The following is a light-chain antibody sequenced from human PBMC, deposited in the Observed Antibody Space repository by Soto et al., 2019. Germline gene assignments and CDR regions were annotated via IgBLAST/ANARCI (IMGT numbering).Light chain of an antibody. V-gene: IGKV3-11*01. CDR2: ETS. Sequence: EIVLTQSPATLSLSPGEGATLSCRASQSVSSHLAWYQQKPGQAPRLLIYETSKRAAGFPARFIGSGSGTDFTLTISGLEPEDFAVYYCQQRSNWPRTFGQGTKLEIK. CDR3: QQRSNWPRT. CDR1: QSVSSH. J-gene: IGKJ2*01.